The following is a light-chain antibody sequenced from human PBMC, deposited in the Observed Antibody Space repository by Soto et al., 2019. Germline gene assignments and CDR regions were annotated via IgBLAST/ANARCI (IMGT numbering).Light chain of an antibody. V-gene: IGKV3-11*01. CDR2: DAS. J-gene: IGKJ1*01. CDR1: QSVSSY. CDR3: QQRSNWPWT. Sequence: ELVLTHSPATMSLSPCERAALFGRASQSVSSYLAWYQQKPGQAPRLLIYDASNRATGIPARFSGSGSGTDFTLTISSLEPEDFAVYYCQQRSNWPWTFGQGTKVDIK.